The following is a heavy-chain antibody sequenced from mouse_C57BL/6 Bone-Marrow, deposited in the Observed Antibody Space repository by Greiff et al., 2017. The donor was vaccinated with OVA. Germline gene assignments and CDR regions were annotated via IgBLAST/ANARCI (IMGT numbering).Heavy chain of an antibody. V-gene: IGHV1-62-2*01. CDR1: GYTFTEYT. J-gene: IGHJ3*01. Sequence: QVQLQQSGAELVKPGASVKLSCKASGYTFTEYTIHWVKQRSGQGLEWIGWFYPGSGSIKYNEKFKDKATLTADKSSSTVYMELSRLTAEDSAVYFCARHEEEEYGNYVWFAYWGQGTLVTVSA. D-gene: IGHD2-10*02. CDR2: FYPGSGSI. CDR3: ARHEEEEYGNYVWFAY.